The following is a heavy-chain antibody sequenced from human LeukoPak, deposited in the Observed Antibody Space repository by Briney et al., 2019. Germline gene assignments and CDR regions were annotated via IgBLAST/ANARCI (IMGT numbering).Heavy chain of an antibody. CDR1: GFAFNTYA. J-gene: IGHJ4*02. CDR2: IWHDGSHK. V-gene: IGHV3-33*01. CDR3: AREILGSGSYPDF. D-gene: IGHD3-10*01. Sequence: GGSLRLSCAASGFAFNTYAMHWVRQAPGQGLEWVALIWHDGSHKFYSNSVRGQFIISRDNSKNTVSLQMNNLRPEDTAVYYCAREILGSGSYPDFWGQGTLVTVSS.